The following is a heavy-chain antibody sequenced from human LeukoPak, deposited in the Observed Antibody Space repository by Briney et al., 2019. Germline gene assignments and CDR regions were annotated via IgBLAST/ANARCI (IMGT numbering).Heavy chain of an antibody. D-gene: IGHD3-10*01. CDR3: ARVLEGHYYGSGSYIDY. CDR1: GYTFTSYD. V-gene: IGHV1-8*01. Sequence: ASVKVSCKASGYTFTSYDINWVRQATGQGLEWMGWMNPNSGNTGYAQKFQGRVTMTRNTSISTAYMELSSLRSEDTAVYYCARVLEGHYYGSGSYIDYWGRGTLVTVSS. CDR2: MNPNSGNT. J-gene: IGHJ4*02.